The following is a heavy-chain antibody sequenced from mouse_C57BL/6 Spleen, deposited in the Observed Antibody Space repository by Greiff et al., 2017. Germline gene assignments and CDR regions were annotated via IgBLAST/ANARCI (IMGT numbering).Heavy chain of an antibody. CDR2: ISNGGGST. CDR3: ARGELNYQAWFAY. D-gene: IGHD2-1*01. V-gene: IGHV5-12*01. J-gene: IGHJ3*01. Sequence: EVQLVESGGGLVQPGGSLKLSCAASGFTFSDYYMYWVRQTPEKRLEWVAYISNGGGSTYYPDTVKGRFTISRDNAKNTLYLQMSRLKSEDTAMYYCARGELNYQAWFAYWGQGTLVTVSA. CDR1: GFTFSDYY.